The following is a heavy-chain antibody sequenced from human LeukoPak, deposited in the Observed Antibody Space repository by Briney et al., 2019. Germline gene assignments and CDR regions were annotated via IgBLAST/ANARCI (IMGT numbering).Heavy chain of an antibody. Sequence: PGGSLRLSCAASGFTFSSYAMSWVRQAPGKGLEWVANIKQDGSEKYYVDSVKGRFTISRDNAKNSLYLQMNSLRAEDTAVYYCARVGRGVLRFLEWLYFDYWGQGTLVTVSS. V-gene: IGHV3-7*01. D-gene: IGHD3-3*01. CDR2: IKQDGSEK. J-gene: IGHJ4*02. CDR1: GFTFSSYA. CDR3: ARVGRGVLRFLEWLYFDY.